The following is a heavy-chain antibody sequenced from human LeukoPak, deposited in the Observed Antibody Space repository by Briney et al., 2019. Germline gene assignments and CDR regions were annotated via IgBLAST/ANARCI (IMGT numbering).Heavy chain of an antibody. Sequence: GASVKVSCKASGYTFTSNYIHWVRQAPGQGLEWMGMIYPRDGSTSYAQKFQGRVTVTRDTSTSTVHMELSGLTSGDTAVYYCAKDHGKSGSFDYWGQGTLVTVS. V-gene: IGHV1-46*01. CDR2: IYPRDGST. CDR3: AKDHGKSGSFDY. CDR1: GYTFTSNY. D-gene: IGHD5-24*01. J-gene: IGHJ4*02.